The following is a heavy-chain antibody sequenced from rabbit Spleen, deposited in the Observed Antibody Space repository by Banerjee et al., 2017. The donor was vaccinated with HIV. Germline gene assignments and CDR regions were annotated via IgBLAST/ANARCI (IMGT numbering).Heavy chain of an antibody. CDR2: IYAGSSSST. Sequence: QSLEESGGDLVKPGASLTLTCTASGFSFSSSYYMCWVRQAPGKGLECIACIYAGSSSSTYSATWAKGRFTISRTSTPTVTLQMTSLTAADTATYFCARDLPGAIGWNFNLWGQGTLVTVS. V-gene: IGHV1S40*01. CDR1: GFSFSSSYY. J-gene: IGHJ4*01. D-gene: IGHD3-1*01. CDR3: ARDLPGAIGWNFNL.